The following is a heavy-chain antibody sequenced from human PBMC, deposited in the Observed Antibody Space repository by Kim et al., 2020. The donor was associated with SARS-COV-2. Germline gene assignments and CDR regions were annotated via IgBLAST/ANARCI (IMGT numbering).Heavy chain of an antibody. J-gene: IGHJ4*02. CDR3: AKERASRRGFDY. Sequence: GGSLRLSCAASGFTFGDYAMHWVRQAPGKGLEWVSGISWNSGSIGYADSVKGRFTISRDNAKNSLYLQMNSLRAEDTALYYCAKERASRRGFDYWGQGTLVTVSS. D-gene: IGHD6-6*01. CDR2: ISWNSGSI. V-gene: IGHV3-9*01. CDR1: GFTFGDYA.